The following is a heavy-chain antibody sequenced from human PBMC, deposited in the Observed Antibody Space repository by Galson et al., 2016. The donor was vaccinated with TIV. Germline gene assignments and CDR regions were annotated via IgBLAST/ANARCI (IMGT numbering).Heavy chain of an antibody. Sequence: SVKVSCKASGYPFIDYYLHWVRKTPGQGLEWMGWINPNSGDTLLVRKFQGRVVMTRDTPTTTIYLEMSRLRPEDTAVYYCARVFDLLTGHSSFDPWGQGTLVTVSS. CDR3: ARVFDLLTGHSSFDP. CDR2: INPNSGDT. V-gene: IGHV1-2*02. J-gene: IGHJ5*02. CDR1: GYPFIDYY. D-gene: IGHD3-9*01.